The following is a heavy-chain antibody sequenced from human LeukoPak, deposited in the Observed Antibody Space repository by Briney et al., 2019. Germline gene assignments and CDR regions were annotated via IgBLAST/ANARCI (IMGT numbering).Heavy chain of an antibody. Sequence: ASVEVSCKASGYTFTGQYMHWVRQAPGQGLEWMGWIDPNTGDTGYAQKLQGRVTMTTDTSTSTAYMELRSLRSDDTAVYYCASVGSSSIYYFDYWGQGTLVTVSS. J-gene: IGHJ4*02. CDR3: ASVGSSSIYYFDY. D-gene: IGHD6-6*01. V-gene: IGHV1-2*02. CDR1: GYTFTGQY. CDR2: IDPNTGDT.